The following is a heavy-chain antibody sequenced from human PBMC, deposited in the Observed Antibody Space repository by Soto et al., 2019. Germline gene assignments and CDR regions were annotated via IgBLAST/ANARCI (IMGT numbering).Heavy chain of an antibody. CDR3: ARGFCSGGSCYSADGNFDY. V-gene: IGHV6-1*01. CDR2: TYYRSKWYN. Sequence: PLSLTCAISRDSVSSNSAAWNWIRQSPSRGLEWLGRTYYRSKWYNDYAVSVKSRITINPDTSKNQFSLQLNSVTPEDTAAYYCARGFCSGGSCYSADGNFDYWGQGTLVTGSS. CDR1: RDSVSSNSAA. J-gene: IGHJ4*02. D-gene: IGHD2-15*01.